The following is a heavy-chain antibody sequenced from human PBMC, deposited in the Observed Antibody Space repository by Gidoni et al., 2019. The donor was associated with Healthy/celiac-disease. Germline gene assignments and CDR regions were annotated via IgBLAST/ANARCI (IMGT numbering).Heavy chain of an antibody. D-gene: IGHD6-6*01. J-gene: IGHJ4*02. CDR1: GYTFTSYA. V-gene: IGHV1-3*01. CDR3: ARSKYSSSHYYFDY. Sequence: QVQLVQSGAEVKTPGASVQVSCKASGYTFTSYAMHWVRQAPGQRLEWMGWINAGNGNTKYSQKFQGRVTITRDTSASTAYMELSSLRSEDTAVYYCARSKYSSSHYYFDYWGQGTLVTVSS. CDR2: INAGNGNT.